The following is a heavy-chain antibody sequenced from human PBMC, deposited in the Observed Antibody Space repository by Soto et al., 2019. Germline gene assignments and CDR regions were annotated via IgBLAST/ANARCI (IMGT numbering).Heavy chain of an antibody. V-gene: IGHV4-30-4*01. J-gene: IGHJ6*02. Sequence: PSETLSLTCTVSGGSISSGDYYWSWIRQPPGKGLEWIGYIYYSGSTYYNPSLKSRVTISVDTSKNQFSLKLSSVTAADTAVYYCARDRPYYYDSSTGDYYGMDVWGQGTTVTVSS. CDR2: IYYSGST. CDR3: ARDRPYYYDSSTGDYYGMDV. CDR1: GGSISSGDYY. D-gene: IGHD3-22*01.